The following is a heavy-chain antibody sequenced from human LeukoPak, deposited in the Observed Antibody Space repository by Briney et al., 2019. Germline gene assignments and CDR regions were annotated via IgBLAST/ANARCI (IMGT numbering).Heavy chain of an antibody. CDR2: ISWNSGSI. D-gene: IGHD1-20*01. Sequence: PGRSLRLSCAASGFTFDDYAMHWVRQTPGKGLEWVSRISWNSGSIGYADSVKGRFTISRDNAKNSLYLQMNSLRAEDTALYYCAKDRTVTGILLYAFDIWGQGTMVTVSS. CDR3: AKDRTVTGILLYAFDI. J-gene: IGHJ3*02. CDR1: GFTFDDYA. V-gene: IGHV3-9*01.